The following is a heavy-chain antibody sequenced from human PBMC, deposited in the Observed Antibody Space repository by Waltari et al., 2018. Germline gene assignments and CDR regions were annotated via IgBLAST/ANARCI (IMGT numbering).Heavy chain of an antibody. J-gene: IGHJ4*02. CDR2: SKSDGTNI. D-gene: IGHD2-15*01. CDR1: GFLYNDYW. CDR3: TRNPGY. V-gene: IGHV3-74*03. Sequence: EVQLVESGGGLVQPGGSLRLSCAVSGFLYNDYWMDWVRQAPGQGLVWVSRSKSDGTNIKYADSVRGRFTISRDSAKNTFYLQMNSLRAEDTAVYYCTRNPGYWGQGTLVTVAS.